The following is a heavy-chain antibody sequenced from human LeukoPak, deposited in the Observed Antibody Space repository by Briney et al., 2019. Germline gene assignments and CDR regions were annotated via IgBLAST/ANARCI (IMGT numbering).Heavy chain of an antibody. CDR2: IYYSGST. J-gene: IGHJ6*03. CDR3: ARGHSYDLYHYYYMDV. CDR1: GGSISSYY. V-gene: IGHV4-59*01. D-gene: IGHD5-18*01. Sequence: PSETLSLTCTVSGGSISSYYWSWIRQPPGKGLEWIGYIYYSGSTNYNPSLKSRVTISVDTSKNQFSLKLSSVTAADTAVYYCARGHSYDLYHYYYMDVWGKGTTVTVSS.